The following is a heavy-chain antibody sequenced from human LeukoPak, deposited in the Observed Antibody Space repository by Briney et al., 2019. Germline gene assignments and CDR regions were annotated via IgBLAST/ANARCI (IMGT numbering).Heavy chain of an antibody. CDR3: ARDSAWYYYDSSGPYDY. CDR2: ISNSGDIT. Sequence: GGSLRLSCAASGFIFSDYYMSWIRQAPGKGLEWVSYISNSGDITYYADSVKGRFTISRDNAKNTLYLQMNSLRAEDTAVYYCARDSAWYYYDSSGPYDYWGQGTLVTVSS. V-gene: IGHV3-11*04. D-gene: IGHD3-22*01. J-gene: IGHJ4*02. CDR1: GFIFSDYY.